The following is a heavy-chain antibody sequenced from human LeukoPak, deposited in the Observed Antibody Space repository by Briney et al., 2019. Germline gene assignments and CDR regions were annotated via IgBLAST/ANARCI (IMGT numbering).Heavy chain of an antibody. V-gene: IGHV5-51*01. CDR3: ARQKVPAAMPGYFDY. Sequence: GESLKISCKGSGYSFTSYWIGWVRQMPGKGLEWMGIINPDDSDARYSPSFQGQVTISADKSISTAYLQWSSLKASDTAMYYCARQKVPAAMPGYFDYWGQGTLVTVSS. CDR2: INPDDSDA. J-gene: IGHJ4*02. D-gene: IGHD2-2*01. CDR1: GYSFTSYW.